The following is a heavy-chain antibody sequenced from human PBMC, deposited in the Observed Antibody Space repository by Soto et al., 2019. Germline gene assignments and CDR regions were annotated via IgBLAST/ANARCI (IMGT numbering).Heavy chain of an antibody. CDR3: TRSSCVSTICPNWFDP. Sequence: VSVKVSCKASGYTFIVYYIHWVRQAPGQGLEWMGWINPNTGDTNYAQNLQGWVTLTRDTSISTAYMELNRLRSDDTAVYYCTRSSCVSTICPNWFDPWGQGTLVTVSS. CDR2: INPNTGDT. CDR1: GYTFIVYY. D-gene: IGHD2-2*01. J-gene: IGHJ5*02. V-gene: IGHV1-2*04.